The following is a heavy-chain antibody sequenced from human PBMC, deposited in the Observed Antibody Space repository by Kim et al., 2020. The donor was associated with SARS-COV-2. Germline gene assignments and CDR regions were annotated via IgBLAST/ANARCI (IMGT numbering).Heavy chain of an antibody. Sequence: GGSLRLSCAASGFTFDDYAMHWVRQAPGKGLEWVSGISWNSGSIGYADSVKGRFTISRDNAKNSLYLQMNSLRAEDTALYYCAKDQGGGVTFGGVITLNYFDYWGQGTLVTVSS. CDR2: ISWNSGSI. CDR1: GFTFDDYA. V-gene: IGHV3-9*01. CDR3: AKDQGGGVTFGGVITLNYFDY. D-gene: IGHD3-16*02. J-gene: IGHJ4*02.